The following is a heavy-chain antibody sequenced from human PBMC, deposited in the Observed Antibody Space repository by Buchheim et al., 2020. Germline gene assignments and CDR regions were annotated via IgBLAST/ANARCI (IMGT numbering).Heavy chain of an antibody. J-gene: IGHJ4*02. D-gene: IGHD5-18*01. CDR3: ARQGALDTAMVYY. Sequence: QLQLQESGPGLVKPSETLSLTCTVSGGSISSSSYYWGWIRHPPGKGLEWIGSIYYSGSTYYNPSLKSRVTISVDTSKNQFSLKLSSVTAADTAVYYCARQGALDTAMVYYWGQGTL. CDR1: GGSISSSSYY. CDR2: IYYSGST. V-gene: IGHV4-39*01.